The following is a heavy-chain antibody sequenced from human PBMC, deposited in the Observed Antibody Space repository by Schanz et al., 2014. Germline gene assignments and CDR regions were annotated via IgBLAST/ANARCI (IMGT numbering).Heavy chain of an antibody. V-gene: IGHV3-7*01. CDR1: GFTFSNYW. CDR2: IRQEGSEK. D-gene: IGHD3-10*01. CDR3: ARSEMDRGVIWGY. Sequence: EVQLVESGGGLVQPGGSLRVSCAASGFTFSNYWMSWVRQAPGKGLEWVANIRQEGSEKYYVDSVKGRFTASRDDAKNSLYLQMNSLRVEDTAVYYCARSEMDRGVIWGYWGQGTLVTVSS. J-gene: IGHJ4*02.